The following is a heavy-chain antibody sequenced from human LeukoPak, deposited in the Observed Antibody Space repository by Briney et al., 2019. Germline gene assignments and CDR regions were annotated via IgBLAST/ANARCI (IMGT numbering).Heavy chain of an antibody. CDR2: IYYSGST. V-gene: IGHV4-59*01. J-gene: IGHJ4*02. CDR3: ARYLAFGGVIVGDYFDY. CDR1: GGSISSYY. Sequence: SETLSLTCTVSGGSISSYYWSWIRQPPGKGLEWIGYIYYSGSTNYNPSLKSRVTISVDTSKNQFSLKLSSVTAADTAVYYCARYLAFGGVIVGDYFDYWGQGTLVTVSS. D-gene: IGHD3-16*02.